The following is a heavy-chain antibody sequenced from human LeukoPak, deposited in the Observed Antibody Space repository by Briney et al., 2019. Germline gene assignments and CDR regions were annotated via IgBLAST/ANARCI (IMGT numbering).Heavy chain of an antibody. D-gene: IGHD1-26*01. CDR1: GFTFNRNW. Sequence: GGSLRLSCADSGFTFNRNWMHWVRQAPGKGLEWVSSISSSSSYIYYADSVKGRFTISRDNAKNSLYLQMNSLRAEDTAVYYCARDSGSYETDYWGQGTLVTVSS. V-gene: IGHV3-21*01. CDR2: ISSSSSYI. CDR3: ARDSGSYETDY. J-gene: IGHJ4*02.